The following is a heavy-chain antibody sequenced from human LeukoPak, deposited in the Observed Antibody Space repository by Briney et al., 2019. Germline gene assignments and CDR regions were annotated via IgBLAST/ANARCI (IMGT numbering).Heavy chain of an antibody. CDR3: ARIYGRGAFDI. CDR1: GGSISSYY. Sequence: SETLSLTCTVSGGSISSYYWTWIRQPPGKGLEQLGYISHSGSTNYNPSLKSRVTISVDTSKNQFSLKLSSVTAADTAVYYCARIYGRGAFDIWGQGTMVTVSS. CDR2: ISHSGST. V-gene: IGHV4-59*12. D-gene: IGHD5-12*01. J-gene: IGHJ3*02.